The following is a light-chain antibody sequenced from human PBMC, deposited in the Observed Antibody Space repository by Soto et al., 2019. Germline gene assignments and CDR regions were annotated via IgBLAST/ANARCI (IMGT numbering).Light chain of an antibody. CDR3: QQRSHWPIT. J-gene: IGKJ5*01. Sequence: EIVLTQSPATLSLSPGERATLSCRASQSVSSYLAWYQQKPGQAPRLLIYDASNRATGIPARFSGSGSGTDFTLTISSLEPEDLAVYYCQQRSHWPITFGQGTRLEI. CDR2: DAS. V-gene: IGKV3-11*01. CDR1: QSVSSY.